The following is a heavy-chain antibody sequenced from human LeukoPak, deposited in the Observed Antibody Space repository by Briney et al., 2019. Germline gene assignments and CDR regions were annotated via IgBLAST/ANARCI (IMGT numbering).Heavy chain of an antibody. J-gene: IGHJ4*02. D-gene: IGHD1-26*01. CDR1: GFTFSSYG. CDR3: ARDLSSGGASPKY. CDR2: IRYDESNK. Sequence: PGGSLRLSCAASGFTFSSYGMHWVRQAPGKGLEWVAFIRYDESNKSYADSVKGRFTISRDNSRNTLYLQMNSLRAEDTAVYYCARDLSSGGASPKYWGQGTLVTVSS. V-gene: IGHV3-30*02.